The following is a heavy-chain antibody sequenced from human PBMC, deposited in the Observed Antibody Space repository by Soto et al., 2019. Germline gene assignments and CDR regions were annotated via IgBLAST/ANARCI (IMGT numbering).Heavy chain of an antibody. J-gene: IGHJ3*02. CDR3: TTDVGAIVGVVAAKRDI. V-gene: IGHV3-15*07. Sequence: PAGSLRLSCAASGFSFRNAWVNRVRQAPGKGLEWVGRIKSKTDGGTTDYAAPVKGRFTISRDDSKNTRYLQMNSLKTEDTAVYYCTTDVGAIVGVVAAKRDIWGQGTRVTVSS. CDR2: IKSKTDGGTT. D-gene: IGHD2-15*01. CDR1: GFSFRNAW.